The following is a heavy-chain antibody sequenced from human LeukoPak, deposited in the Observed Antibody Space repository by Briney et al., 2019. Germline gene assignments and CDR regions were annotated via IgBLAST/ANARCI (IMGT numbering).Heavy chain of an antibody. D-gene: IGHD3-10*01. Sequence: PGRSLRLYCAASGFTLSCYAMHSVRQAPGKGLEWVAVISYDGSNKYYADSGKGRFTISRDNSKNTLYLQMNSLRAEDTAVYYCARDSTLWFGEGYFDYWGQGTLVTVSS. CDR1: GFTLSCYA. CDR2: ISYDGSNK. J-gene: IGHJ4*02. CDR3: ARDSTLWFGEGYFDY. V-gene: IGHV3-30*04.